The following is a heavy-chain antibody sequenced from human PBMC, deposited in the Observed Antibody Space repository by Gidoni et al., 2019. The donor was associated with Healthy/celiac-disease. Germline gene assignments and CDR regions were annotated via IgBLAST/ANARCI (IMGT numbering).Heavy chain of an antibody. Sequence: QVQLVQSGAEVKKPGASVKVSCKVSGYTLTELSLHWVRQAPGKGLEWMGGFDPEDGETSYAQKFQGRVTMTEDTSTDTAYMELSSLRSEDTAVYYCATGWPSGSYPRGWFDPWGQGTLVTVSS. D-gene: IGHD1-26*01. J-gene: IGHJ5*02. CDR2: FDPEDGET. V-gene: IGHV1-24*01. CDR1: GYTLTELS. CDR3: ATGWPSGSYPRGWFDP.